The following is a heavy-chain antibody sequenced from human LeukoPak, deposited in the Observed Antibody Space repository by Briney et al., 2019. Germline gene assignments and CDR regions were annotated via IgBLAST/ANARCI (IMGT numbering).Heavy chain of an antibody. J-gene: IGHJ4*02. CDR2: IWYDGSKK. Sequence: GGSLRLSCAVSGFTFSGSGMHWVRQAPGKGLEWVAVIWYDGSKKYYADSVKGRFTISRDDSKNALYLQMSTLRADDTAVYYCARDFGVGPYYFDYWGQGTLVTVSS. CDR1: GFTFSGSG. CDR3: ARDFGVGPYYFDY. D-gene: IGHD3-16*01. V-gene: IGHV3-33*01.